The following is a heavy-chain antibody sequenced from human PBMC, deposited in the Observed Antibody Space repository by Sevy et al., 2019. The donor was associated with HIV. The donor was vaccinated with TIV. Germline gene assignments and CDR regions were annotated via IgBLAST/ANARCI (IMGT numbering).Heavy chain of an antibody. CDR1: GFTFSDYY. D-gene: IGHD6-13*01. V-gene: IGHV3-11*01. CDR3: ARGGIAVADPTYYYYYGMDV. CDR2: ISSSGSTI. J-gene: IGHJ6*02. Sequence: WGSLRLSCAASGFTFSDYYMSWIRQAPGKGLEWVSYISSSGSTIYYADSVKGRFTISRDNAKNSLYLQMNSLRAEDTAVYYCARGGIAVADPTYYYYYGMDVWGQGTTVTVSS.